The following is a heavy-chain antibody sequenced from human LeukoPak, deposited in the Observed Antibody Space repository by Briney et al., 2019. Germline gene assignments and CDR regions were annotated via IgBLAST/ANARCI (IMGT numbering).Heavy chain of an antibody. CDR3: ARAAMGYDHYYYMDA. J-gene: IGHJ6*03. CDR2: IYYSGST. D-gene: IGHD3-3*01. V-gene: IGHV4-59*11. CDR1: GGSISSHY. Sequence: SETLSLTCTVSGGSISSHYWSWIRQPPGKGLEWIGYIYYSGSTNYNPSLKSRVTISVDTSKNQFSLKLSSVTAADAAVYYCARAAMGYDHYYYMDAWGKGTTVTVSS.